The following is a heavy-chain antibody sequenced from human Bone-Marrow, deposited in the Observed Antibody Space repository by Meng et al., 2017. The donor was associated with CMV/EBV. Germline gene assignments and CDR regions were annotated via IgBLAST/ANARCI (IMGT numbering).Heavy chain of an antibody. CDR1: GFTFGDYA. V-gene: IGHV3-49*03. D-gene: IGHD5-18*01. CDR3: TRSGYSYGYFDY. Sequence: SGFTFGDYATSWFRQAPGKGLEWVGFIRSKAYGGTTECAASVKGRFTISRDDSKSIAYLQMNSLKTEDTAVYYCTRSGYSYGYFDYWGQGTLVTVSS. J-gene: IGHJ4*02. CDR2: IRSKAYGGTT.